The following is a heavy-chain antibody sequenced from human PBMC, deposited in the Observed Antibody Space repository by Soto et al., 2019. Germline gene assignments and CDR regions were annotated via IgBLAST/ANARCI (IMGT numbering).Heavy chain of an antibody. CDR3: ARHGGGGSGWYDY. D-gene: IGHD6-19*01. V-gene: IGHV4-59*08. J-gene: IGHJ4*02. CDR1: GASVNGFY. Sequence: ASETLSLTCSVSGASVNGFYWSWIRQTPGKGLEWVAFMHNSGDTKYNPSLASRVLMSLDTSKNQFSLRLTSVTAADTAVYFCARHGGGGSGWYDYWGQGTLVTVSS. CDR2: MHNSGDT.